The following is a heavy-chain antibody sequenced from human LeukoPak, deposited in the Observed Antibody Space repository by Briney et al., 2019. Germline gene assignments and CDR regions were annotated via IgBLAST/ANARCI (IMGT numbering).Heavy chain of an antibody. V-gene: IGHV4-39*01. CDR3: ARLRGAMTPVTSDFDY. J-gene: IGHJ4*02. CDR1: GGSISSSSYS. D-gene: IGHD4-17*01. Sequence: PSETLALTCTVSGGSISSSSYSWGWIRQPPGKGLEWIGSIFYSGSTYYNPSLKSRVTISLDTSKNQLSLDLSSVTAADTAVYYCARLRGAMTPVTSDFDYWGQGTLVTVSS. CDR2: IFYSGST.